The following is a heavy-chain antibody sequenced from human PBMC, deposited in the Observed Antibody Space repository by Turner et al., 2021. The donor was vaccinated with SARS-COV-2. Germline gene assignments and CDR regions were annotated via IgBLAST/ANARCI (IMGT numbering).Heavy chain of an antibody. CDR3: AKGGSVDV. CDR1: GFTFRSYA. J-gene: IGHJ6*02. V-gene: IGHV3-23*04. D-gene: IGHD5-12*01. Sequence: VQLVESGGGVVQPGRSLRLSCAASGFTFRSYAMSWVRQAPGKGLEWVSTISGSGGSTYYADSVKGRFTISRDNSKNTLYLQMNSLRAEDTAIYYCAKGGSVDVWGQGTTVTVSS. CDR2: ISGSGGST.